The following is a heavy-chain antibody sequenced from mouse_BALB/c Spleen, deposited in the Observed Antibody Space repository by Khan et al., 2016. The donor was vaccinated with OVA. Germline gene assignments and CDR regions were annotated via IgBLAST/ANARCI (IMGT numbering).Heavy chain of an antibody. CDR1: GFLLTTYG. Sequence: QVQLKQSGPGLVQPSQSLSITCTVSGFLLTTYGVHWVRQSPGKGLEWLGVIWSGGSTDYNAAFISRLSISKDSSKSQVFFKMNSLQVNDTAIYDCARNYDYDEGLAYWGQGTLVTVSA. CDR3: ARNYDYDEGLAY. CDR2: IWSGGST. D-gene: IGHD2-4*01. V-gene: IGHV2-2*02. J-gene: IGHJ3*01.